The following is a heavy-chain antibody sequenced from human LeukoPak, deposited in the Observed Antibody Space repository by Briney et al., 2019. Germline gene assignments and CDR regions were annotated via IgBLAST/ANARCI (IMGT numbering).Heavy chain of an antibody. J-gene: IGHJ4*02. Sequence: ASVKVSCKASGYTFTGYDINWVRQAPGQGLEWVGWMNPNSGNTDYAQKFQGRVTMTRNTSISTAYMELSSLRSEDTAVYYCARGAIGYWGQGTLVTVSS. CDR2: MNPNSGNT. CDR1: GYTFTGYD. V-gene: IGHV1-8*01. CDR3: ARGAIGY.